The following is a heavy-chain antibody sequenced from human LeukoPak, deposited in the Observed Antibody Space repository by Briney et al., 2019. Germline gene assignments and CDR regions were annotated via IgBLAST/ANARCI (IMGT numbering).Heavy chain of an antibody. V-gene: IGHV3-23*01. CDR1: GFTFSSYA. CDR2: ISGSGGST. CDR3: ARDKLELRPRSFDY. J-gene: IGHJ4*02. D-gene: IGHD1-7*01. Sequence: PGGSLRLSCAASGFTFSSYATSWVRQAPGKGLEWVSAISGSGGSTYYADSVKGRFTISRDNSKNTLYLQMNSLRAEDTAVYYCARDKLELRPRSFDYWGQGTLVTVSS.